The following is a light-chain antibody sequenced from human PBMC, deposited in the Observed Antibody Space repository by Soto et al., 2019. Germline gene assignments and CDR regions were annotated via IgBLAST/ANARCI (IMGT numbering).Light chain of an antibody. J-gene: IGKJ2*01. V-gene: IGKV3-11*01. Sequence: EIVLTQSPATLSLSPGERATLSCRASQSVSSYLVWYQQTPGQAPRLLIHDASNRATGIPARFSGSGSGTDFTLTISSLEPEDSAVYYCQQRAGWPHAFGQGNKLEIK. CDR3: QQRAGWPHA. CDR1: QSVSSY. CDR2: DAS.